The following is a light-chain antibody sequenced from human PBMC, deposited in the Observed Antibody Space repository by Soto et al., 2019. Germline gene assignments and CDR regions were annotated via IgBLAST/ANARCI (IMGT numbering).Light chain of an antibody. Sequence: EIVMTQSPATLSVSPGERVTLSCRASQSVGTNLAWYQQKPGQAPRLLILGASTRASGIPAKFSGSGSGTEFTLSIGSLQSEDFAISYCQQYDNWPPRWTFGQGTKVEIK. CDR3: QQYDNWPPRWT. V-gene: IGKV3-15*01. J-gene: IGKJ2*01. CDR2: GAS. CDR1: QSVGTN.